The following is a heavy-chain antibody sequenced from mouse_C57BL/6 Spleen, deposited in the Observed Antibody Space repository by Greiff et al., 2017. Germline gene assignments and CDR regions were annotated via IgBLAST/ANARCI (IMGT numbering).Heavy chain of an antibody. D-gene: IGHD1-1*01. CDR3: ARDYYGSNYFED. Sequence: VQLQQPGAELVKPGASVKMSCKASGYTFTSYWITWVKQRPGQGLEWIGDIYPGSGSTNYNEKFKSKATLTVDTSSSTAYMQLSSLTSEDSAVYYCARDYYGSNYFEDWGKGTTLTVSS. CDR2: IYPGSGST. CDR1: GYTFTSYW. V-gene: IGHV1-55*01. J-gene: IGHJ2*01.